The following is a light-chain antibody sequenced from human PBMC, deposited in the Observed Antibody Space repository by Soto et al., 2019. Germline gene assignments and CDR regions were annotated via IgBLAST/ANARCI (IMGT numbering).Light chain of an antibody. J-gene: IGLJ1*01. CDR3: TSYTSGGTLFV. CDR1: SSDVGGYNY. Sequence: QSVLTQPASVSGSPGQSITISCTGTSSDVGGYNYVSWYQQPPGKAPKLIIYDVSHRPSGISNRFSGSKSGNTASLTISGLQAEDETDYYCTSYTSGGTLFVFGTGTQLTVL. CDR2: DVS. V-gene: IGLV2-14*01.